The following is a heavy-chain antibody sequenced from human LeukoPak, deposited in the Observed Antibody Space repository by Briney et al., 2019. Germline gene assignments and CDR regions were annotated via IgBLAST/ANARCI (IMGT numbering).Heavy chain of an antibody. CDR1: GFTFSSYG. J-gene: IGHJ4*02. Sequence: GGSLRLSCAASGFTFSSYGMHWVRQAPGKGLEWVAFIRYDGSNKYYADSVKGRFTISRDNSKNTLYLQMNSLRAEDTAVYYCAKAGRAQWLVDRIDYWGQGTLVTVSS. D-gene: IGHD6-19*01. V-gene: IGHV3-30*02. CDR2: IRYDGSNK. CDR3: AKAGRAQWLVDRIDY.